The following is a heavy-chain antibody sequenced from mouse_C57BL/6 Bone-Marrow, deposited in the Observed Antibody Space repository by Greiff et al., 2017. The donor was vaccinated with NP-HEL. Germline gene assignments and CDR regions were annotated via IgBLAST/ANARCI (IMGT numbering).Heavy chain of an antibody. J-gene: IGHJ1*03. CDR2: IYPGDGDT. CDR3: ARRGTTVVAQGYFDV. Sequence: QVQLQQSEPELVKPGASVKISCKASGYAFSSSWMNWVKQRPGKGLEWIGRIYPGDGDTNYNGKFKGKATLTADKSSSTAYMQLSSLTSEDSAVYFCARRGTTVVAQGYFDVWGTGTTVTVSS. V-gene: IGHV1-82*01. CDR1: GYAFSSSW. D-gene: IGHD1-1*01.